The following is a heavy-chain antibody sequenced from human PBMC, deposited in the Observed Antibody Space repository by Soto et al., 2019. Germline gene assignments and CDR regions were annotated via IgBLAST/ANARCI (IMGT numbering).Heavy chain of an antibody. CDR3: ARRYGSGFDD. CDR2: IYYSGST. D-gene: IGHD3-10*01. Sequence: QVQLQESGPGLVKPSETLSLTCTVSGGSISSYYWSWIRQPPGKGLEWIGYIYYSGSTNYNPSLKSRVTISVDTSKNQFSLKLSSVTAADTAVYYCARRYGSGFDDWGQGTLVTVSS. J-gene: IGHJ4*02. CDR1: GGSISSYY. V-gene: IGHV4-59*08.